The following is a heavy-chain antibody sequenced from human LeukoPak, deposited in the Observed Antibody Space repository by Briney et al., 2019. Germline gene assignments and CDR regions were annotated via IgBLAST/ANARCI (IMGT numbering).Heavy chain of an antibody. CDR1: GFTFSRHN. J-gene: IGHJ6*03. CDR2: ISSSSSYI. D-gene: IGHD6-19*01. Sequence: QPGGSLRLSCAASGFTFSRHNMNWVRQAPGKGLEWVSSISSSSSYIYYADSVKGRFTISRDNARNSLYLQMNSLRAEDTAVYYCARVAGDSSGWYLVGGDYHMDVWGKGTTVTISS. CDR3: ARVAGDSSGWYLVGGDYHMDV. V-gene: IGHV3-21*01.